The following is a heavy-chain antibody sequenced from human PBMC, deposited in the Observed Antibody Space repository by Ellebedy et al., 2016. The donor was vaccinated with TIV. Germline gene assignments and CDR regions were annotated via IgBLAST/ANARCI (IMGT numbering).Heavy chain of an antibody. CDR2: IKPDGSEM. J-gene: IGHJ3*02. D-gene: IGHD1-26*01. CDR1: GFTFSRDW. Sequence: GGSLRLXXAASGFTFSRDWMIWVRQAPGKGLEWVANIKPDGSEMHYVDSVMGRFTISRDDAKNSVYLQMSSLRVEDTAVYYCARDYGERGSTNAFDIWGQGTMVTVSS. V-gene: IGHV3-7*01. CDR3: ARDYGERGSTNAFDI.